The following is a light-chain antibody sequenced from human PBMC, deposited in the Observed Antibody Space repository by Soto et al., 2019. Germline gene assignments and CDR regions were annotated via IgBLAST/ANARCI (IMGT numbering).Light chain of an antibody. CDR1: QSVSSSY. CDR3: HQYGSSPLFT. V-gene: IGKV3-20*01. CDR2: GAF. J-gene: IGKJ3*01. Sequence: EIGLTQSPGTLSLSPGERATLSCRASQSVSSSYLAWYQQKPGQAPRLLIDGAFSRATGIPDRFSGSGSGTDFTLTISRLEPEDFAVYYCHQYGSSPLFTLGPGTKVFIK.